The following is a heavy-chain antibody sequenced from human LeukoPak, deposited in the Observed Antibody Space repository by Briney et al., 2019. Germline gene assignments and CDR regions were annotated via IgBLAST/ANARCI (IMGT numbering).Heavy chain of an antibody. J-gene: IGHJ4*02. CDR3: ATRYSAYELVDY. CDR2: INPNSGDT. CDR1: GYTFTGYY. D-gene: IGHD5-12*01. Sequence: ASVKVSCKASGYTFTGYYIHWVRQAPGQGLEWMGWINPNSGDTKYAQRLQGRVTMTRDTSISTAYMELSRLTSDDTAIYYCATRYSAYELVDYWGQGTLVTVSS. V-gene: IGHV1-2*02.